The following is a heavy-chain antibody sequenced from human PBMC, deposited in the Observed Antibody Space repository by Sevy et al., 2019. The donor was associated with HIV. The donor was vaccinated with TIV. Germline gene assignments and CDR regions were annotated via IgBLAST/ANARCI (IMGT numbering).Heavy chain of an antibody. CDR2: IKQDESEK. CDR1: GFSFSSYW. Sequence: GGSLRLSCAASGFSFSSYWMHWVRQAPGKGLEWVANIKQDESEKYYVASVKGRFTISRDNAKNSVYLQVISLRAEDTAVYYCAKGGFTMVRGVFDYWGQGTLVTVSS. V-gene: IGHV3-7*03. D-gene: IGHD3-10*01. CDR3: AKGGFTMVRGVFDY. J-gene: IGHJ4*02.